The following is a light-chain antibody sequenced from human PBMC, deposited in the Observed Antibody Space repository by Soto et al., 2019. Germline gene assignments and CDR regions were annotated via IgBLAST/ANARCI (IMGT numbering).Light chain of an antibody. V-gene: IGKV3D-15*01. CDR1: QNVNSN. CDR2: AAS. J-gene: IGKJ1*01. Sequence: EVVVTQSPATLSLSPGERASLSCRTSQNVNSNLAWYQQKPGQAPRLLIYAASTRAAGIPARFSGSGSATEFTLTIRSLQSEDFAVYYCQHDADWPPRTFGQGTKVESK. CDR3: QHDADWPPRT.